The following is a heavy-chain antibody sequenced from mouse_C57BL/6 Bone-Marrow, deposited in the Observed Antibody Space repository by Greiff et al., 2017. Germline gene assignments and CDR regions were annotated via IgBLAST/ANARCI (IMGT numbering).Heavy chain of an antibody. D-gene: IGHD2-1*01. CDR1: GYSITSDY. CDR3: ARYGNSGFYSYYFDY. Sequence: EVKVVESGPGLAKPSQTLSLTCSVTGYSITSDYWNWIRKFPGNKLEYMGYISYSGSTYYNPSLKSRISITRDTSKNQYYLQLNSVTTEDTATYYCARYGNSGFYSYYFDYWGQGTTLTVTS. V-gene: IGHV3-8*01. J-gene: IGHJ2*01. CDR2: ISYSGST.